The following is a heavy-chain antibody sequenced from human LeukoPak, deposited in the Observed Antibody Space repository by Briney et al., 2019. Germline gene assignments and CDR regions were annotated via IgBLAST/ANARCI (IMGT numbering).Heavy chain of an antibody. Sequence: GGSLRLSCSASGITLSSYDMHWVRQAPGKALEWVAVISYDGSNKDYADSVKGRFTISRDNSKNTLDLQMNSLRAEDTAVYYCAKDRGVWAFDIWGQGTMVTVSS. CDR3: AKDRGVWAFDI. CDR2: ISYDGSNK. V-gene: IGHV3-30-3*01. D-gene: IGHD3-10*01. CDR1: GITLSSYD. J-gene: IGHJ3*02.